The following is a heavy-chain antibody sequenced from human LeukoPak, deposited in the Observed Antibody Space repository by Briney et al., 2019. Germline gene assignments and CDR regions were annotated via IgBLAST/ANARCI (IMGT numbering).Heavy chain of an antibody. Sequence: GASVKVSCKASGYTFTSYDISWVRQAPGQGLEWMGRIIPIFGTANYAQKFQGRVTITTDESTSTAYMELSSLRSEDTAVYYCARDRGVLRFLEWLGDYFDYWGQGTLVTVSS. CDR3: ARDRGVLRFLEWLGDYFDY. V-gene: IGHV1-69*05. CDR1: GYTFTSYD. D-gene: IGHD3-3*01. CDR2: IIPIFGTA. J-gene: IGHJ4*02.